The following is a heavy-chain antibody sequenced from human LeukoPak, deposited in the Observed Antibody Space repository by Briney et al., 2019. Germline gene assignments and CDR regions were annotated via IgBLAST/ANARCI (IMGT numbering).Heavy chain of an antibody. CDR3: ARDRAIRSGKFGMDV. V-gene: IGHV4-4*07. CDR1: GGSISSYY. J-gene: IGHJ6*02. CDR2: IHSSGST. D-gene: IGHD3-10*01. Sequence: HPSETLSLTCTVSGGSISSYYWSWIRQPAGKGLEWIGRIHSSGSTNYNPSLKTRVTMSVDTSKNQLSLKLSSVTAADTAVYYCARDRAIRSGKFGMDVWGQGTTVTVSS.